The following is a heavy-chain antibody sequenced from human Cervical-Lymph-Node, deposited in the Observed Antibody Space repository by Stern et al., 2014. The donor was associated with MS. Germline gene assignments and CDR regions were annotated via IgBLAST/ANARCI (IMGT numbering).Heavy chain of an antibody. D-gene: IGHD2/OR15-2a*01. J-gene: IGHJ5*02. CDR2: MSWNGGAI. CDR3: VRAPYSRSAYFLDNWFDP. Sequence: EVQLVESGGGLVQPGRSLRLSCAASGFTFDDYAMHWVRQAPGKGLEWVSGMSWNGGAIGYADSVKGRFTISRDNAKNSLYLQMSSLRSEDTALYYCVRAPYSRSAYFLDNWFDPWGQGTLVTVSS. V-gene: IGHV3-9*01. CDR1: GFTFDDYA.